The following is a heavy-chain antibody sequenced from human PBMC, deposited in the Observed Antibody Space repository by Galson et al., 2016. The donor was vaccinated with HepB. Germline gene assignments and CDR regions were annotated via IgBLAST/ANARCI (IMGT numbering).Heavy chain of an antibody. V-gene: IGHV3-74*01. CDR2: INNDGSSS. J-gene: IGHJ6*02. Sequence: SLRLSCAASGFTFNDYWMHWVRQAPGRGLDWVSRINNDGSSSTYADSVKGRFTISRDNAKNTLYLQMNSLRVEDTAIYYCARGVRKQLVWYYYYAMDVWGQGTTVTVSS. CDR3: ARGVRKQLVWYYYYAMDV. CDR1: GFTFNDYW. D-gene: IGHD6-6*01.